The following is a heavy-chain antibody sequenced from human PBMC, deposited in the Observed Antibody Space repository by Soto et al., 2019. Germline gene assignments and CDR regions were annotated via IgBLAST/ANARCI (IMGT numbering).Heavy chain of an antibody. J-gene: IGHJ3*02. CDR3: AKDGSYDILTGKFGSWDFDI. Sequence: QVQLVESGGGVVQPGRSLRLSCAASGFTFSSYGMHWVRQAPGKGLEWVAVISYDGSNKYYADSVKGRFTISRDNSKNTLYLQMNSLRAEDTAVYYCAKDGSYDILTGKFGSWDFDIWGQGTMVTVSS. D-gene: IGHD3-9*01. CDR1: GFTFSSYG. CDR2: ISYDGSNK. V-gene: IGHV3-30*18.